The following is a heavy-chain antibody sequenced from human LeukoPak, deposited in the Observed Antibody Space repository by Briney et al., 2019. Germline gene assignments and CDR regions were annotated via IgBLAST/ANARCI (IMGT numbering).Heavy chain of an antibody. CDR3: ARVIVVVPAAYPIPYYFDY. CDR2: INHSGST. Sequence: SETLSLTCAVYGGSFSGYYWSWIRQPPGKGLEWIGEINHSGSTNYNPSLKSRGTISVGTSKNQFSLKLSSVTAADTAVYYCARVIVVVPAAYPIPYYFDYWGQGTLVTVSS. J-gene: IGHJ4*02. V-gene: IGHV4-34*01. CDR1: GGSFSGYY. D-gene: IGHD2-2*01.